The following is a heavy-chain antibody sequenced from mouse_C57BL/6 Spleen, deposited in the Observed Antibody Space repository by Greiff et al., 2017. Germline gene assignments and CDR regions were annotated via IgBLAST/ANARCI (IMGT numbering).Heavy chain of an antibody. CDR2: IYPGSGNT. D-gene: IGHD2-13*01. V-gene: IGHV1-66*01. Sequence: QVQLKESGPELVKPGASVKISCKASGYSFTSYYIHWVKQRPGQGLEWIGWIYPGSGNTNYNEKFKGKATLTADTSSSTAYMQLSSLTSEDSAVYYCARGYGDGYYFDYWGQGTTLTVSS. CDR1: GYSFTSYY. J-gene: IGHJ2*01. CDR3: ARGYGDGYYFDY.